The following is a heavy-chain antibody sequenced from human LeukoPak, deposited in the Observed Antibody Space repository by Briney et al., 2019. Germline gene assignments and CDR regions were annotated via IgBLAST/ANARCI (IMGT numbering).Heavy chain of an antibody. CDR3: AKQLVQGSGWFDP. CDR1: GGSISSYY. V-gene: IGHV4-59*06. Sequence: SETLSLTCTVSGGSISSYYWSWIRQPPGKGLEWIGYVYYSGSTYYNPSLKSRVTISVDTSKNQFSLKLSSVTAADTAVYYCAKQLVQGSGWFDPWGQGTLVTVSS. J-gene: IGHJ5*02. CDR2: VYYSGST. D-gene: IGHD6-13*01.